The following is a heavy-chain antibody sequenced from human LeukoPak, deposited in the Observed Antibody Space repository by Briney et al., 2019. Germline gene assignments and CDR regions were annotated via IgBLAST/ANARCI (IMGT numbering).Heavy chain of an antibody. CDR3: ARRLSIVGANFFDY. CDR1: GFTFSNYE. V-gene: IGHV3-48*03. Sequence: PGGSLRLSCAVSGFTFSNYEMNWVRQAPGRGLEWVSSIPSSGSTIYYADSVKGRFTISRDNAKNSLYLQMNSLRAEDTAVYYCARRLSIVGANFFDYWGQGTLVTVSS. D-gene: IGHD1-26*01. CDR2: IPSSGSTI. J-gene: IGHJ4*02.